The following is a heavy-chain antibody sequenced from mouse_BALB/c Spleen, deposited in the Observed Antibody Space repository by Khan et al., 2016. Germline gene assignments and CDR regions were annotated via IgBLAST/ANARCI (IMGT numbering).Heavy chain of an antibody. Sequence: VQLQQSGPELVKPGASVKMSCKASGYTFTSYIMHWVKQKPGQGLEWIGYINPYNDGSKYNEKFKGKATLTSDKSSSTAYMELSSLTSEDSAVSYCARKNYYVSSFYWYLDVWGAGTTVTVSS. CDR1: GYTFTSYI. CDR2: INPYNDGS. V-gene: IGHV1S136*01. CDR3: ARKNYYVSSFYWYLDV. D-gene: IGHD1-1*01. J-gene: IGHJ1*01.